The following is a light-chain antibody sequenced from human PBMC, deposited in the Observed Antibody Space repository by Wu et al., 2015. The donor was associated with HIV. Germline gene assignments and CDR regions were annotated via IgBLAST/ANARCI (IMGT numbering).Light chain of an antibody. CDR2: KAS. V-gene: IGKV1-5*03. CDR1: QSITSW. J-gene: IGKJ5*01. Sequence: VGDRVTIACRASQSITSWLAWYQQKPGKAPNLLIYKASSLESGVPSRFSGSGSGTEFTLTINSLQPDDFATYYCQHYNTYPITFGQGTRLEIK. CDR3: QHYNTYPIT.